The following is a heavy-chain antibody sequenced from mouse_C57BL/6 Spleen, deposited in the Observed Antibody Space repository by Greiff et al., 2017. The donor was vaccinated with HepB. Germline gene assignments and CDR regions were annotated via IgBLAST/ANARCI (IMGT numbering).Heavy chain of an antibody. Sequence: EVKLMESGGGLVKPGGSLKLSCAASGFTFSDYGMHWVRQAPEKGLEWVAYINSGSSTIYYADTVKGRFTISRDNAKNTLFLQMTSLRSEDTAMYYCARQGNWDPFDYWGQGTTLTVSS. V-gene: IGHV5-17*01. CDR1: GFTFSDYG. CDR2: INSGSSTI. J-gene: IGHJ2*01. CDR3: ARQGNWDPFDY. D-gene: IGHD4-1*01.